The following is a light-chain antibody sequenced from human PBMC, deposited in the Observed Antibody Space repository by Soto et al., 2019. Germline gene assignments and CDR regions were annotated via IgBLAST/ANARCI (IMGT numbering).Light chain of an antibody. J-gene: IGLJ1*01. CDR3: QSYDISLHNYV. Sequence: QSVLTQPPSVSGAPGQRVSISCTGSTSNIGAPYDVHWYQHLPGRAPKLLIYGDNNRPSGVPDRFSGSKSGTSASLAITRLQAEDEADYHCQSYDISLHNYVFGTGTKVTVL. CDR2: GDN. CDR1: TSNIGAPYD. V-gene: IGLV1-40*01.